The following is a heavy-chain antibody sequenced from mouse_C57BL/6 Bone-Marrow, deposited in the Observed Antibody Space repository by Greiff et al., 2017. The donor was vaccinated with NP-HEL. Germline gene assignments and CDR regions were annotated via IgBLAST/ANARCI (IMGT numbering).Heavy chain of an antibody. V-gene: IGHV1-7*01. J-gene: IGHJ3*01. Sequence: QVQLKESGAELAKPGASVKLSCKASGYTFTSYWMHWVKQRPGQGLEWIGYINPSSGYTKYNQKFKDKATLTADKSSSTAYMQLSSLTYEDSAVYYCASEVIYDYYDKDFSFAYWGKGTLVTVSA. CDR2: INPSSGYT. CDR1: GYTFTSYW. D-gene: IGHD2-4*01. CDR3: ASEVIYDYYDKDFSFAY.